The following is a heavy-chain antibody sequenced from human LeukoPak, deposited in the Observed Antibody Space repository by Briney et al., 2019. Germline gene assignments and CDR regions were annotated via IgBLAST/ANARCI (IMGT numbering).Heavy chain of an antibody. Sequence: SETLSLTCLVSGGSISSSGYYWGWIGQPPGKGLEWVASIYYSGSTYYHPSLKRRVTLSVDTPKNQLSLKLSSLTAADTAVYYCARHEYSGSYYGLSWFDPWGQGTLVTVSS. CDR1: GGSISSSGYY. CDR2: IYYSGST. CDR3: ARHEYSGSYYGLSWFDP. D-gene: IGHD1-26*01. V-gene: IGHV4-39*01. J-gene: IGHJ5*02.